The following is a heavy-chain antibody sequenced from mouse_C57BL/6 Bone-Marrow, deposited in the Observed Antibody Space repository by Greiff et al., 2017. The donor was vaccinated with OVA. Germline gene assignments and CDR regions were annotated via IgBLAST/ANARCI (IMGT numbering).Heavy chain of an antibody. V-gene: IGHV7-3*01. CDR2: IRNKANGYTT. J-gene: IGHJ1*03. Sequence: EVKVVESGGGLVQPGGSLSLSCAASGFTFTDYYMSWVRQPPGKALEWLGFIRNKANGYTTEYSASVKGRFTISRDNSQSILYLQMNALRAEDSATYYCARSIYDGYYGYFDVWGTGTTVTVSS. D-gene: IGHD2-3*01. CDR1: GFTFTDYY. CDR3: ARSIYDGYYGYFDV.